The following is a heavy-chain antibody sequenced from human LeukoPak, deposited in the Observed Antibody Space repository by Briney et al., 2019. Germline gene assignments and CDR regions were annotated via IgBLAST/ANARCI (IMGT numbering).Heavy chain of an antibody. CDR2: ISGSGGST. V-gene: IGHV3-23*01. J-gene: IGHJ4*02. CDR3: ATDYYDSSGYSVGPVFY. CDR1: GFTFSSYG. D-gene: IGHD3-22*01. Sequence: GGPLRLSCAASGFTFSSYGMSWVRQAPGKGLEWVSAISGSGGSTYYADSVTGRFTISRDNSKNTLYLQMNSLRAEDTAVYYCATDYYDSSGYSVGPVFYWGQGTLVTVSS.